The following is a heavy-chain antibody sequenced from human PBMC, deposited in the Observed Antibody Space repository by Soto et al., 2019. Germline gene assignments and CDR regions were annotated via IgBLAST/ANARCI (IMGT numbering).Heavy chain of an antibody. Sequence: QVQLQESGPGLVKPSETLSLTCTVSGVSISSYYWSWIRQPPGKGLEWIGYIYYSGSTNYNPALKSRVAISVDTSKNQFSLKLSSVTAADTAVYYCARYSVTGDWFDPWGQGTLVTVSS. D-gene: IGHD7-27*01. V-gene: IGHV4-59*01. J-gene: IGHJ5*02. CDR2: IYYSGST. CDR3: ARYSVTGDWFDP. CDR1: GVSISSYY.